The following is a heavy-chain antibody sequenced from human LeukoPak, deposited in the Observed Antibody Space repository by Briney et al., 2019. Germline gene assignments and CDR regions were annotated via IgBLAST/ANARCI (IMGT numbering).Heavy chain of an antibody. J-gene: IGHJ4*02. CDR1: GYTFTSYD. CDR2: MNPNSGNT. V-gene: IGHV1-8*01. D-gene: IGHD2-21*02. CDR3: ARGTVVTALIDY. Sequence: GASVKVSCKASGYTFTSYDINWVRQATGQGLEWMGWMNPNSGNTGYAQKFQGRVTMTRNISISTAYMELSSLRSEDTAVYYCARGTVVTALIDYWGQGTLVTVSS.